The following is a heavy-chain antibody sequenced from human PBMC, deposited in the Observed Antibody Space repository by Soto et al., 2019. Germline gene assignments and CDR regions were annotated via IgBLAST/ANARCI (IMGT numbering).Heavy chain of an antibody. CDR2: IYPGGTT. J-gene: IGHJ4*02. CDR3: ARDPFQPVGL. D-gene: IGHD1-26*01. V-gene: IGHV3-66*01. Sequence: GGSMRLSCSASEFTVAHTYMSWVRQAPGRGLEWVSVIYPGGTTYYADSVKGRFTVSRDNSKNTLYLQINSLRADDTAIYYCARDPFQPVGLWGQGTQVTVSS. CDR1: EFTVAHTY.